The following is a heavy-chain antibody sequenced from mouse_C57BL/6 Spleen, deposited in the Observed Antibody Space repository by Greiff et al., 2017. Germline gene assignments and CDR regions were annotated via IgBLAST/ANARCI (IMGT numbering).Heavy chain of an antibody. CDR1: GFTFSNYW. CDR2: IRLKSDNYAT. D-gene: IGHD3-2*02. V-gene: IGHV6-3*01. CDR3: TCLDSSGYDY. J-gene: IGHJ2*01. Sequence: EVKLMESGGGLVQPGGSMKLSCVASGFTFSNYWMNWVRPSPEKGLEWVAQIRLKSDNYATHYAESVKGRFTISRDDAKSSVDLQMNNLRAEDTGIYYCTCLDSSGYDYWGQGTTLTVSS.